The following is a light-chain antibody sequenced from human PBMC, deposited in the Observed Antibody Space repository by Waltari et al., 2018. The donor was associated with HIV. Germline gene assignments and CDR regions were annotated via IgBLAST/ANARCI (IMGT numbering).Light chain of an antibody. Sequence: QSALTQPASMSGSPGQSITISCTGSSLDIGLYDFVSWYKHLPNTAPQLISYGVDPPPPRITSRFSASKSCDVASLTIAGLQAEDEADYYCTSHTLTRVLVFGGGTRLTVL. V-gene: IGLV2-14*01. CDR2: GVD. J-gene: IGLJ3*02. CDR3: TSHTLTRVLV. CDR1: SLDIGLYDF.